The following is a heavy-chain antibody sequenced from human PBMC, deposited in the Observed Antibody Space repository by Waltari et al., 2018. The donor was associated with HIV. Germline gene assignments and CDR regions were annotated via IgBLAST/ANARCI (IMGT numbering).Heavy chain of an antibody. CDR3: AREDYSGYVGHAFDI. Sequence: QLVESGGGLVKPGGSLRLSCGASGFTLSCSSYTKHWVRQAPGKGREGVESISRSSSCTYTEESVKGRFTISRDNVKKSVDLQMNSLRPEDTAVYYCAREDYSGYVGHAFDIWGQGTMVTVSS. V-gene: IGHV3-21*02. CDR1: GFTLSCSSYT. D-gene: IGHD5-12*01. CDR2: ISRSSSCT. J-gene: IGHJ3*02.